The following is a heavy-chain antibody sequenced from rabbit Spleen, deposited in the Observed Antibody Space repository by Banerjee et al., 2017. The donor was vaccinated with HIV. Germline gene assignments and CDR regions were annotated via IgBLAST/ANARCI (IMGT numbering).Heavy chain of an antibody. Sequence: QEQLVESGGGLVKPGASLTLICTASGFSFSSGYVMSWVRQAPGKGPEWIACINGGNSAGTYYASWVNGRFTISRSTSLNTVTLQMTSLTAADMATYFCARSNGYVGSFVLWGPGTLVTVS. CDR1: GFSFSSGYV. CDR2: INGGNSAGT. V-gene: IGHV1S47*01. J-gene: IGHJ4*01. D-gene: IGHD6-1*01. CDR3: ARSNGYVGSFVL.